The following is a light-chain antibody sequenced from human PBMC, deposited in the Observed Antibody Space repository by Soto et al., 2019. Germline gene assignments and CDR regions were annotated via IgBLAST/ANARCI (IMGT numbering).Light chain of an antibody. CDR2: YAS. J-gene: IGKJ3*01. CDR3: QHYSNWPPT. Sequence: EVVMTQSQANLSVSPGERVTLSCRASESVHRNLAWYQQKPGQGPSLLIYYASTRATGVPDRFTGSGSGTEFTLTISSLQSEDFGVYHCQHYSNWPPTFGPGTKVEIK. CDR1: ESVHRN. V-gene: IGKV3-15*01.